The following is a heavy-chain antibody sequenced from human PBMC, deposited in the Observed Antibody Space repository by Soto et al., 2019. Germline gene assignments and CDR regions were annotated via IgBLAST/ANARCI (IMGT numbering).Heavy chain of an antibody. D-gene: IGHD3-3*01. CDR3: ARAVPRFMGYYGMDV. V-gene: IGHV4-34*01. CDR1: GGSCAGYN. Sequence: PWGTLSPTCAVYGGSCAGYNWSWVRQPPGKGLAWIGEINHSVSTNYNPSIDSRFTISVDTSQNQFSLKLSSVTAADTAVYYCARAVPRFMGYYGMDVWGQGSTV. CDR2: INHSVST. J-gene: IGHJ6*02.